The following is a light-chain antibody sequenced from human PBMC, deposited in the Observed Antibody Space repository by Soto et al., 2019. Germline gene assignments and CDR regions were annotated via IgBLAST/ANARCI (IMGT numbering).Light chain of an antibody. CDR2: GAS. CDR1: ERLSSVY. V-gene: IGKV3-20*01. CDR3: QQYGGAPRIT. Sequence: IVMTQSPCALSLSPGERATLYCRASERLSSVYLAWYQQRPGQPPRLLIYGASNRATGIPDRFSGSGSGTDFTLIINRLEPEDVAIYYCQQYGGAPRITFGQG. J-gene: IGKJ5*01.